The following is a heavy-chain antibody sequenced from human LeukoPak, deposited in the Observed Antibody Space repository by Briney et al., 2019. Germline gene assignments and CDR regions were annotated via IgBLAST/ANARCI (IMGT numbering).Heavy chain of an antibody. CDR1: GYTFTSYY. D-gene: IGHD1-26*01. CDR2: INPNSGGT. V-gene: IGHV1-2*02. Sequence: ASVTVSCKASGYTFTSYYMHWVRQPPGQGLEWMGWINPNSGGTNYVQKFQGRVTMTRDTSISTAYMELSRLRSDDTAVYYCARSVKLWAQGNWFHPCGQGTLVPVSS. CDR3: ARSVKLWAQGNWFHP. J-gene: IGHJ5*02.